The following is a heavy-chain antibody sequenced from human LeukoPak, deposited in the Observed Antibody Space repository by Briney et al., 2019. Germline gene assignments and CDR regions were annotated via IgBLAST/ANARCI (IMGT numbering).Heavy chain of an antibody. V-gene: IGHV4-4*09. D-gene: IGHD3-3*01. CDR3: ARGSYYDFWSGYHWFDP. CDR2: IYTSGST. J-gene: IGHJ5*02. Sequence: SDTLSLTCTVSGGSISSYYWSWIRQPPGKGLEWIGYIYTSGSTNYYPSLKSRVTISRDTSKTQFSLKLSSVTAADTAVYYCARGSYYDFWSGYHWFDPWGQGTLGTVSS. CDR1: GGSISSYY.